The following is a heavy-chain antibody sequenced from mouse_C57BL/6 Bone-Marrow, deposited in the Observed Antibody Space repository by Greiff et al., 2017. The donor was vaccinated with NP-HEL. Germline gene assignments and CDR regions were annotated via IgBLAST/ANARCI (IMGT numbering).Heavy chain of an antibody. CDR1: GYTFTSYW. D-gene: IGHD4-1*01. J-gene: IGHJ4*01. CDR3: ASKLYYYAMDY. CDR2: INPSSGYS. V-gene: IGHV1-7*01. Sequence: QVQLQQSGAELAKPGASVKLSCMASGYTFTSYWMHWVKQWPGQGLEWIGYINPSSGYSKYNQKFKDKATLTADKSYSTAYMQLSSMTYEDSAVYYCASKLYYYAMDYWGQGTSVTVSS.